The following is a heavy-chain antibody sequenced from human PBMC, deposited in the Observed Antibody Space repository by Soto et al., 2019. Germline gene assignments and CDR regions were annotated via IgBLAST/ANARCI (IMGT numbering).Heavy chain of an antibody. CDR2: IYYSGTH. J-gene: IGHJ4*02. CDR3: ARVQMATLYFDY. Sequence: TVSGGSISSYYWSWVRQPPGKGLEWIGYIYYSGTHNYNPSFKSRLTISIDTSKNQFSLKLNSVTAADTAVYYCARVQMATLYFDYWGQGTLVTVSS. D-gene: IGHD5-12*01. V-gene: IGHV4-59*01. CDR1: GGSISSYY.